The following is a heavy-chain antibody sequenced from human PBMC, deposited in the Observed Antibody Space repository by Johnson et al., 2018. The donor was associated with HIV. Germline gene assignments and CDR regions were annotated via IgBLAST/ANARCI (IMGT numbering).Heavy chain of an antibody. CDR3: AIDATPWGGDHAGYAVDL. Sequence: QVQLVESGGGSVKPRGSLRLSCAASGFLFSGHNMGWIRQAPGKGLELLSYISSSGTSTYHIDSVRGRFTISRDNAKNALYLQMNSLRVDDTAVYYCAIDATPWGGDHAGYAVDLWGQGTVVTVSS. V-gene: IGHV3-11*04. D-gene: IGHD4-17*01. CDR2: ISSSGTST. CDR1: GFLFSGHN. J-gene: IGHJ3*01.